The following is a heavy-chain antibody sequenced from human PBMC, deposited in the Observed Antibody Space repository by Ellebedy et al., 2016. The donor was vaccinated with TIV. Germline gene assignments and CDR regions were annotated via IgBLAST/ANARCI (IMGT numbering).Heavy chain of an antibody. CDR2: IRSTGSDK. D-gene: IGHD2-15*01. J-gene: IGHJ4*02. V-gene: IGHV3-21*06. CDR1: GFTFSNYN. Sequence: GESLKISCVASGFTFSNYNMNLFRQSPGNGLEWVSSIRSTGSDKYYAESVKGRFTISRDNAQDTLFLQMNSLRAEDTAVYFCSRGWSTPDSWGQGTLVIVSS. CDR3: SRGWSTPDS.